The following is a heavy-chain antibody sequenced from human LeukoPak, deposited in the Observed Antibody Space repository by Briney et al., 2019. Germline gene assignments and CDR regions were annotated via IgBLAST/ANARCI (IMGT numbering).Heavy chain of an antibody. V-gene: IGHV1-18*04. CDR2: ISAYNGNT. CDR1: GYTFTAYY. Sequence: GASVKVSCKASGYTFTAYYIHWVRQAPGQGLEWMGWISAYNGNTNYAQKLQGRVTMTTDTSTSTAYMELRSLRSDDTAVYYCARLGAAGSFDYWGQGTLVTVSS. J-gene: IGHJ4*02. D-gene: IGHD6-13*01. CDR3: ARLGAAGSFDY.